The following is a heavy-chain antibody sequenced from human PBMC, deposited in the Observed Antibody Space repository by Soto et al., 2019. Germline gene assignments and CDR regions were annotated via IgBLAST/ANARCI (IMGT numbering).Heavy chain of an antibody. CDR2: IGTAGDT. CDR3: ARAIGPTLFDY. V-gene: IGHV3-13*04. J-gene: IGHJ4*02. Sequence: PXGALILSCSASGFTLSSYDMQWVRQGPGKGLEWVSAIGTAGDTNYAGSVKGRFTISRENAKNSLYLQMNSLRAGDTAIYFCARAIGPTLFDYWGQGTLVTVSS. CDR1: GFTLSSYD. D-gene: IGHD3-22*01.